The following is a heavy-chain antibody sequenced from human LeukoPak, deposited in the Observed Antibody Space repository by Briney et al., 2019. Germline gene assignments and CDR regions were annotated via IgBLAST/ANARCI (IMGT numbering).Heavy chain of an antibody. CDR1: GFTFSSYG. CDR2: IWYDGSNK. Sequence: GGSLRLSCAASGFTFSSYGMHWVRQAPGKGLEWVAVIWYDGSNKYYADSVKGRFTISRDNSKNTLYLQMNSLRADDTAIYFCARDRCGGGSCHYYFDYWGQGTLVTVSS. V-gene: IGHV3-33*01. J-gene: IGHJ4*02. D-gene: IGHD2-15*01. CDR3: ARDRCGGGSCHYYFDY.